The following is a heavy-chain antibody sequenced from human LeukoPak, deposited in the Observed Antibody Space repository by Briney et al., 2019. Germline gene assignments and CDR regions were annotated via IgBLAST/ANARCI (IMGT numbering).Heavy chain of an antibody. CDR2: INWNGGSR. J-gene: IGHJ4*02. CDR3: ARDYDSSGGADY. D-gene: IGHD3-22*01. V-gene: IGHV3-20*01. Sequence: GGSLLLSCSASGFPFDDYGLSWVRPAPGKGLEWVSGINWNGGSRGYADSVKGRFTISRDNAKNSLYLQMNSLRAEDTALYHCARDYDSSGGADYWGQGTLVTVSS. CDR1: GFPFDDYG.